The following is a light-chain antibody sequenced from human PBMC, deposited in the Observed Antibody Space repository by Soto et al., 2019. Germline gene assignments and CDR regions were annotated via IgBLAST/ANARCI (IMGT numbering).Light chain of an antibody. CDR2: GNN. CDR3: QSYDSSLSGWG. Sequence: QSVLTQPPSVSGAPGQRVTISCIGAGYDVHWYQQLPGTAPKVLIYGNNNRPSGVPDRFSGSKSGTSASLAITGLQAEDEAEYYGQSYDSSLSGWGFGGGTKLTVL. CDR1: GAGYD. J-gene: IGLJ3*02. V-gene: IGLV1-40*01.